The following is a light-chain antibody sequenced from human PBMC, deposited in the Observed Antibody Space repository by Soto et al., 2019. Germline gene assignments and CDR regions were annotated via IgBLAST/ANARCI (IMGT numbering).Light chain of an antibody. CDR1: KSDIGVYDF. CDR3: SSDIGSSTLV. J-gene: IGLJ2*01. V-gene: IGLV2-8*01. Sequence: QSALTQPPSASGSPGQSVTISCTGTKSDIGVYDFVSWYQQHPGKAPRLIIYEVVQRPSGVPDRFSGSKSGNTASLTVSGLQAADEADYYCSSDIGSSTLVFGGGTKLTVL. CDR2: EVV.